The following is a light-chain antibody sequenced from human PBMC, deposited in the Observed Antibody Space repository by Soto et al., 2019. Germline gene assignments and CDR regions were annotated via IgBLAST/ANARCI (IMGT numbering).Light chain of an antibody. CDR2: EVT. J-gene: IGLJ1*01. CDR1: SSDVGGYNY. Sequence: QSALTQPASVSGSPGQSISISCTGTSSDVGGYNYVSWYQQHPGQAPRLMIYEVTNRPSGVSNRFSGSKSGNTASLTISGLQAEDEADYYCSSYTSRATVVFGTGTKVTVL. CDR3: SSYTSRATVV. V-gene: IGLV2-14*01.